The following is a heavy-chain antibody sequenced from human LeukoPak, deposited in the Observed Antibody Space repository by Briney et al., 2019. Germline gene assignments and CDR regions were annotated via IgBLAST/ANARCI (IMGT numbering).Heavy chain of an antibody. J-gene: IGHJ4*02. CDR2: INHSGST. V-gene: IGHV4-34*01. CDR1: GGSFSGYY. CDR3: ARHVLRKAAAGHCDY. D-gene: IGHD6-13*01. Sequence: PSETLSLTCAVYGGSFSGYYWSWIRQPPGKGLEWIGEINHSGSTNYNPSLKSRVTISVDTSKNQFSLKLSSVTAADTAVYYCARHVLRKAAAGHCDYWGQGTLVTVSS.